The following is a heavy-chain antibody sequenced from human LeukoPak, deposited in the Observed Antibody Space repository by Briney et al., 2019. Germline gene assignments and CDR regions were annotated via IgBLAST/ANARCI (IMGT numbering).Heavy chain of an antibody. D-gene: IGHD5-18*01. Sequence: GGSLRLSRAPSRFTFSSYSMTWVRQAPGKGVDGVSSISSSGSYIYFPDSVKGRFTISRDNAKNSLYLQMNSLRAEDTAVYYCARGSGVQVWSSLDYWGQGTLVTVSS. CDR3: ARGSGVQVWSSLDY. V-gene: IGHV3-21*01. CDR1: RFTFSSYS. J-gene: IGHJ4*02. CDR2: ISSSGSYI.